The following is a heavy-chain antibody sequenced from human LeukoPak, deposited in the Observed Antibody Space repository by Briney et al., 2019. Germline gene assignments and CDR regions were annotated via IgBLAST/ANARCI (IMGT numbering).Heavy chain of an antibody. CDR2: ITNSGNSK. CDR1: EFTFSSYS. Sequence: PWGSLRLSCAASEFTFSSYSMNWVRQDPGKGLEWVSYITNSGNSKSYADSVQGRFTISRDNVNNVLFLQMNSLKDEDAAVYYCTGSGARTDYWGQGIRVIVSS. D-gene: IGHD1-26*01. V-gene: IGHV3-48*02. J-gene: IGHJ4*02. CDR3: TGSGARTDY.